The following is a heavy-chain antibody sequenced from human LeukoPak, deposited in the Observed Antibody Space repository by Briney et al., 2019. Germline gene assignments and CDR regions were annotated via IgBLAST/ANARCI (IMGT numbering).Heavy chain of an antibody. Sequence: GASLRLSCAASGFTFSSYWMHWLRQEPRKGLVWVSRISTDGSSRSYADSVKGRFTISRDNGKNTLYLQMNSLRAEDTAVYYCASYLTSIPSGMDVWGQGATVTVSS. CDR2: ISTDGSSR. J-gene: IGHJ6*02. CDR1: GFTFSSYW. CDR3: ASYLTSIPSGMDV. V-gene: IGHV3-74*01. D-gene: IGHD2/OR15-2a*01.